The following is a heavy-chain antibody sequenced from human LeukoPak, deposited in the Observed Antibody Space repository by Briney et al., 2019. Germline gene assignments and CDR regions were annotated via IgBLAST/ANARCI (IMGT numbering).Heavy chain of an antibody. Sequence: GGSLRLSCVASGFSFSSYGMHWVRQAPGKGLEWVALIWYDGSNKYYADSVKGRFTISRDNAKNSLYLQMNSLRAEDTAVYYCARDTPYSYGQGGTYYFDYWGQGTLVTVSS. CDR3: ARDTPYSYGQGGTYYFDY. CDR2: IWYDGSNK. D-gene: IGHD5-18*01. J-gene: IGHJ4*02. V-gene: IGHV3-33*01. CDR1: GFSFSSYG.